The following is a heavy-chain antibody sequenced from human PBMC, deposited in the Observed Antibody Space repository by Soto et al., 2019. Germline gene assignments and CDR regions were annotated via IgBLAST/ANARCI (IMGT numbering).Heavy chain of an antibody. V-gene: IGHV4-34*01. CDR1: GGSFSGYY. CDR3: ARTYRNSWSPFEY. Sequence: QVQLQQWGAGLLKPSETLSLTCAVYGGSFSGYYWSWIRQPPGKGLEWIGEINQSGSTNYNPSLKSRVTISVDTPKNQFSLTLSYVTAADTAVHYCARTYRNSWSPFEYWGQGTLVTVSS. CDR2: INQSGST. J-gene: IGHJ4*02. D-gene: IGHD6-13*01.